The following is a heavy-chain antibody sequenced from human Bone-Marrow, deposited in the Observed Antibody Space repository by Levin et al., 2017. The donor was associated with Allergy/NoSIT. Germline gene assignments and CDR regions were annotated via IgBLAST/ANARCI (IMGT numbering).Heavy chain of an antibody. J-gene: IGHJ4*02. CDR3: TRRTGELGLDY. Sequence: KVSCAASGFTFSGSAMHWVRQASGKGLEWVGRIRSKANSYATGYAASVKGRFTISRDDSKNTAYLQMNSLKTEDTAVYYCTRRTGELGLDYWGQGTLVTVSS. D-gene: IGHD7-27*01. V-gene: IGHV3-73*01. CDR2: IRSKANSYAT. CDR1: GFTFSGSA.